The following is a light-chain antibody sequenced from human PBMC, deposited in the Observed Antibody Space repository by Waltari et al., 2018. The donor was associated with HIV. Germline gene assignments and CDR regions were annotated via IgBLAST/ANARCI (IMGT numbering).Light chain of an antibody. CDR2: WAS. V-gene: IGKV4-1*01. J-gene: IGKJ1*01. CDR3: QQHYSTPWT. CDR1: QSVLSSSNNEYY. Sequence: DMVMIESADSPALTLGKGGNTNCTSSQSVLSSSNNEYYLSWYQQKPGQPPKLLIYWASTRESGVPDRFSGSGSGTDFTLTISSLQAEDVAVYYCQQHYSTPWTFGQGTKVEIK.